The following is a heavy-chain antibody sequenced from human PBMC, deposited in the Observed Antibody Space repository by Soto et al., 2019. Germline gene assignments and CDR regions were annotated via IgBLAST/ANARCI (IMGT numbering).Heavy chain of an antibody. CDR1: GGSISSSSYY. V-gene: IGHV4-39*01. Sequence: ASETLSLTCTVSGGSISSSSYYWGWIRQPPGKGLEWIGSIYYSGSTYYNPSLKSRVTISVDTSKNQFSLKLSSVTAADTAVYYCARQRVAATHRWFDPWGQGTLVTVSS. CDR2: IYYSGST. CDR3: ARQRVAATHRWFDP. D-gene: IGHD2-15*01. J-gene: IGHJ5*02.